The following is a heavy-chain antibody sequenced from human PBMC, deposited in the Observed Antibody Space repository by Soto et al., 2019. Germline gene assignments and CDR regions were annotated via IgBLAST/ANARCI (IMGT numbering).Heavy chain of an antibody. V-gene: IGHV1-18*04. J-gene: IGHJ6*02. D-gene: IGHD3-3*01. CDR3: ARDKKAMFGVAIILEGWYNGMDV. CDR2: FSGDNGDT. Sequence: QAQLVQSGAEVKKPGASVKVSCKASNYTFTNYGISWVRQAPGQGLEWMGWFSGDNGDTNYAQKLQGSVTMTTDTSTSTADMELRSLSSDDEAVYYCARDKKAMFGVAIILEGWYNGMDVWGQGTTVTVSS. CDR1: NYTFTNYG.